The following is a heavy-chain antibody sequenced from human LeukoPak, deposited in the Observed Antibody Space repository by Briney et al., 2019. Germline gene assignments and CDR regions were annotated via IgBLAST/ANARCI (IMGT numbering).Heavy chain of an antibody. D-gene: IGHD6-13*01. CDR1: GYTFTGYY. J-gene: IGHJ5*02. CDR3: AREGAPAADTHWFDP. CDR2: INPNNGGT. Sequence: ASVKVSCKTSGYTFTGYYMHWVRQAPGQGLEWMGWINPNNGGTNYAQKFQGRVTMTRDTSISTAYMELSRLRSDDTAVYYCAREGAPAADTHWFDPWGQGTLVTVSS. V-gene: IGHV1-2*02.